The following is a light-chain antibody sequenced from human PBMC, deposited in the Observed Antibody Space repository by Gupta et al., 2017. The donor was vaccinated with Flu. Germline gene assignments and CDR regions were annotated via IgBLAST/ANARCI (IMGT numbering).Light chain of an antibody. CDR1: SSAIGAGHD. V-gene: IGLV1-40*01. CDR2: RNN. CDR3: QSYDSGLSGSV. Sequence: QSVLTQPPSVSGAPGQRVTISCTGSSSAIGAGHDVHWYQQLPGAAPKLLIYRNNNRPSGVPDRFSGSKSGTSASLAITGLRAEDEADYYCQSYDSGLSGSVFGTGTKVTVL. J-gene: IGLJ1*01.